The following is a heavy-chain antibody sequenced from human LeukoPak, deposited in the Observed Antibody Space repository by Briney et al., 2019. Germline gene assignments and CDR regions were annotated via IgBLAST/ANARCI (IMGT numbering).Heavy chain of an antibody. CDR1: GYTFTSYY. CDR3: AREESVSIVGAPGSYFDY. Sequence: ASLKVSCKASGYTFTSYYMHWVRQAPGQGLEWMGIINPSGGSTSYAQKFQGRVTMTRDMSTSTVYMELSSLRSEDTAVYYCAREESVSIVGAPGSYFDYWGQGTLVTVSS. CDR2: INPSGGST. V-gene: IGHV1-46*01. D-gene: IGHD1-26*01. J-gene: IGHJ4*02.